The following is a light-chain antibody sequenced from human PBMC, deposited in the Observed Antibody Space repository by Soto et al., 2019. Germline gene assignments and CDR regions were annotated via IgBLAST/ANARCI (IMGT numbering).Light chain of an antibody. V-gene: IGKV3-20*01. J-gene: IGKJ1*01. Sequence: EIVLTQSPGTLSLSPGERATLSCRASRSVSSSYLAWYQQKPGQPPRLLIYGASSRATGIPDRFSGSGSGTDFTLTISGLEPEDFAVYYCQQYDSSLRTFGQGTKVDIK. CDR1: RSVSSSY. CDR2: GAS. CDR3: QQYDSSLRT.